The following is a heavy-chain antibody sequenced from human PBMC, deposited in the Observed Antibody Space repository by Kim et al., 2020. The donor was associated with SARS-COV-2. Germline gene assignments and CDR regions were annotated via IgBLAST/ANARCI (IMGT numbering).Heavy chain of an antibody. J-gene: IGHJ6*02. V-gene: IGHV3-11*05. CDR2: ISSSTSYS. CDR1: GFTFSDSY. CDR3: ARVDYDYVWGSSWDYYYYYGMDV. D-gene: IGHD3-16*01. Sequence: GGSLRLSCAASGFTFSDSYMSWIRQAPGKGLEWVSYISSSTSYSNYADSVKCRFTISRDNAKNSLYLKMNSLRAEDTAVYDCARVDYDYVWGSSWDYYYYYGMDVWGQGTTVTVSS.